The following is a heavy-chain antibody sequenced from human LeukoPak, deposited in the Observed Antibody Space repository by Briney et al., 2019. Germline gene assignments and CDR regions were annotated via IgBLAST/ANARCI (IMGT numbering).Heavy chain of an antibody. V-gene: IGHV3-23*01. D-gene: IGHD3-22*01. CDR3: AKDKAMIVVVILGY. CDR2: ISGSGGST. Sequence: GGPLRLSCAASGFTFSSYAMSWVRQAPGKGLEWVSAISGSGGSTYYADSVKGRFTISRDNSKNTLYLQMNSLRAEDTAVYYCAKDKAMIVVVILGYWGQGTLVTVSS. CDR1: GFTFSSYA. J-gene: IGHJ4*02.